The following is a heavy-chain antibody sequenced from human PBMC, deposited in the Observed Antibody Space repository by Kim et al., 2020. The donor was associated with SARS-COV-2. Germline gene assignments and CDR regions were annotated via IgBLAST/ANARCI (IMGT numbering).Heavy chain of an antibody. CDR3: VKPYYDSSGTDAFDI. Sequence: DSVKCRFTISRDNSKNTLYLQMSSLRAEDTAVYYCVKPYYDSSGTDAFDIWGQGTMVTVSS. D-gene: IGHD3-22*01. V-gene: IGHV3-64D*09. J-gene: IGHJ3*02.